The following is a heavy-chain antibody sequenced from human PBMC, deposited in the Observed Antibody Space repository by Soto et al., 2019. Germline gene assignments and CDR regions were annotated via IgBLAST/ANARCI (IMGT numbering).Heavy chain of an antibody. CDR2: IRFDGSNI. CDR3: ARAGLGATAFWGYLDY. D-gene: IGHD2-15*01. Sequence: QVLLVESGGGVVQPGRSLRLSCAASGSIFRGYGMHWVRQAPGKGLEWVAVIRFDGSNINYADFVMGRFTISRDNSKNTLYLEMNSLRVEDTAVYYCARAGLGATAFWGYLDYWGQRTLVTVSS. CDR1: GSIFRGYG. J-gene: IGHJ4*02. V-gene: IGHV3-33*01.